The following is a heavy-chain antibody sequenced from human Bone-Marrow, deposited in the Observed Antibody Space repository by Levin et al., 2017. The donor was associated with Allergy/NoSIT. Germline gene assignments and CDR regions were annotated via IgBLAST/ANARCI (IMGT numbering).Heavy chain of an antibody. CDR1: GYSFTSYW. V-gene: IGHV5-51*01. CDR2: IYPGDSDT. Sequence: KVSCKGSGYSFTSYWIGWVRQMPGKGLEWMGIIYPGDSDTRYSPSFQGQVTISADKSISTAYLQWSSLKASDTAMYYCARHSRYDFWSGYYTGDLYYYGMDVWGQGTTVTVSS. J-gene: IGHJ6*02. CDR3: ARHSRYDFWSGYYTGDLYYYGMDV. D-gene: IGHD3-3*01.